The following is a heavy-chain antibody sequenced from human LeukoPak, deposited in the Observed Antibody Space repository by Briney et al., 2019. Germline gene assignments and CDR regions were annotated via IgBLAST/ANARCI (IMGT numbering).Heavy chain of an antibody. V-gene: IGHV1-69*13. J-gene: IGHJ6*02. Sequence: GASVKVSCKASGGTFSSYAISWVRQAPGQGLEWMGGIIPIFGTANYAQKFQGRVTITADESTSTAYMELSSLGSEDTAVYYCARVQGYSYGFYYYYYGMDVWGQGTTVTVSS. D-gene: IGHD5-18*01. CDR3: ARVQGYSYGFYYYYYGMDV. CDR1: GGTFSSYA. CDR2: IIPIFGTA.